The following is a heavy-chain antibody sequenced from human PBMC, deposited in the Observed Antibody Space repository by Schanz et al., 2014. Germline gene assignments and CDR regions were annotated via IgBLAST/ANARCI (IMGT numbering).Heavy chain of an antibody. J-gene: IGHJ5*01. CDR2: VSRSTPDI. CDR3: AKQHIVRGVIYLNWFDS. V-gene: IGHV3-48*01. D-gene: IGHD3-10*01. CDR1: GFTFSSYS. Sequence: EVQLVESGGGLVQPGGSLRLSCTASGFTFSSYSMNWVRQAPGKGLEWVSYVSRSTPDIYYADSVKGRFTMSRDNAKNSVFLQMNSLRAEDTAVYYCAKQHIVRGVIYLNWFDSWGQGTLVTASS.